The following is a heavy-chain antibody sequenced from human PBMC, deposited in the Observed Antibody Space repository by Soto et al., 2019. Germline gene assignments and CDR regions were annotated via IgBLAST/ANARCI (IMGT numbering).Heavy chain of an antibody. CDR3: ARDNRYSYGPDYYYYGMDV. CDR1: GGSISSSNW. CDR2: IYHSGST. Sequence: KSSETLSLTCAVSGGSISSSNWWSWVRQPPGKGPEWIGEIYHSGSTNYNPSLKSRVTISVDKSKNQFSLKLSSVTAADTAVYYCARDNRYSYGPDYYYYGMDVWGQGTTVTVSS. D-gene: IGHD5-18*01. J-gene: IGHJ6*02. V-gene: IGHV4-4*02.